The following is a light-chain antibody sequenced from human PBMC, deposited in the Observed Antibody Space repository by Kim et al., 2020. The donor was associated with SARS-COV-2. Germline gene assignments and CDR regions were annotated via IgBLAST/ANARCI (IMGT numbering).Light chain of an antibody. Sequence: EIVLTQSPATLSLSPGQRATLSCRASQSISTDLAWYQQKPGQAPRLFIYDASNRATGIPARFIGSGSGTVFTLTVSSLEPEDSAIYYCQQCNNWPRTFGQGTKVDIK. V-gene: IGKV3-11*01. CDR2: DAS. J-gene: IGKJ1*01. CDR3: QQCNNWPRT. CDR1: QSISTD.